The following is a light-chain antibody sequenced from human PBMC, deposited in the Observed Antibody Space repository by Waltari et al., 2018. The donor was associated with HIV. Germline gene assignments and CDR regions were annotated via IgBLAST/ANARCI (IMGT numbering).Light chain of an antibody. Sequence: QSALTQPPSVSGAPGQRVTISCTGTSSTIGTGSSVPWYPQLPGTAPKLLIYGNSCRPSGVPDRFSGSKAGTSAALAIPGLQAEDEADYYCQSYDSRLSGSVFGGGTKLTVL. CDR1: SSTIGTGSS. V-gene: IGLV1-40*01. CDR3: QSYDSRLSGSV. CDR2: GNS. J-gene: IGLJ3*02.